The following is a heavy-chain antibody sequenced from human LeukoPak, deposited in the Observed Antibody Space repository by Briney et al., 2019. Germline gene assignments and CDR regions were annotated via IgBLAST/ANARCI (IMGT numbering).Heavy chain of an antibody. D-gene: IGHD1-26*01. CDR1: GFTFSSYA. Sequence: GRSLRLSCAASGFTFSSYAMHWVRQAPGKGLEWVAVISYDGSNKYYADSVKGRFTISRDNSKNTLYLQMNSLRAEDTAVYYCAKDLSSRKGIVGVILPNWFDPWGQGTLVTVSS. V-gene: IGHV3-30-3*02. J-gene: IGHJ5*02. CDR2: ISYDGSNK. CDR3: AKDLSSRKGIVGVILPNWFDP.